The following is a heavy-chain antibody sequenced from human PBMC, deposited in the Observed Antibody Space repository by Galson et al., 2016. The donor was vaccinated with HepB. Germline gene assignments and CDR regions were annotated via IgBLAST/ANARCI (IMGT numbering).Heavy chain of an antibody. CDR1: GFTFSSYT. CDR3: ARSILTGTPLNDY. V-gene: IGHV3-21*06. J-gene: IGHJ4*02. Sequence: SLRLSCAAPGFTFSSYTMNWVRQAPGKGLEWVSSISGSGNSIYNADLVKGRFTISRDNAKNSLYLQMSSLRAEDTAMYYCARSILTGTPLNDYWGQGILVTVSS. D-gene: IGHD3-9*01. CDR2: ISGSGNSI.